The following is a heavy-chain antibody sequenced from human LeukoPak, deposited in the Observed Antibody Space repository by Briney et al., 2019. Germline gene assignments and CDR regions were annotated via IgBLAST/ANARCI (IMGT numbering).Heavy chain of an antibody. Sequence: PGGSLRLSCAASGFTFSSYSMNWVRQAPGKGLEWVSYISSSSSTIYYADSVKGRFTISRDNAKNSLYLQMNSLRAEDTAVYYCAREGREKSSTVTTTERDAFDIWGQGTMVTVSS. CDR3: AREGREKSSTVTTTERDAFDI. D-gene: IGHD4-17*01. J-gene: IGHJ3*02. CDR1: GFTFSSYS. CDR2: ISSSSSTI. V-gene: IGHV3-48*01.